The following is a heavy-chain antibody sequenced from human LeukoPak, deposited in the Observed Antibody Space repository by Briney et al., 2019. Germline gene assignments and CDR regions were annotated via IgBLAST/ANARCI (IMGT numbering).Heavy chain of an antibody. CDR3: ARNHTGYFDP. D-gene: IGHD5-18*01. CDR2: INHSGST. CDR1: RGSFSGYS. J-gene: IGHJ5*02. Sequence: SETLSLTCAVYRGSFSGYSWSWIRQPPGKGLEWIGEINHSGSTNYSPSLKSRVTISVDTLSSQSSLSLSFVTAAETAVYYCARNHTGYFDPWGQGTLVTVSS. V-gene: IGHV4-34*01.